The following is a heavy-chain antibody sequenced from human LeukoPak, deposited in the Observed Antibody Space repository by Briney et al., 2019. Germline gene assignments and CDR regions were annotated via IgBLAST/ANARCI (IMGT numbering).Heavy chain of an antibody. J-gene: IGHJ4*02. CDR2: ISYDGSNK. CDR1: GFTISSYA. CDR3: ARDLSELEGPFDY. Sequence: PGRSLRLSCAASGFTISSYAMHWVRQAPGKGLEWVAVISYDGSNKYYADSVKGRFTISRDNSKNTLYLQMNSLRAEDTAVYYCARDLSELEGPFDYWGQGTLVTVSS. D-gene: IGHD1-1*01. V-gene: IGHV3-30*01.